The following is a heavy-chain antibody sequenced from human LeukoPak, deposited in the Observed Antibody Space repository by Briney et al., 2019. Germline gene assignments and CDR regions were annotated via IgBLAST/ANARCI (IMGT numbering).Heavy chain of an antibody. V-gene: IGHV3-23*01. J-gene: IGHJ4*02. Sequence: GGSLRLSCAASGFTFSSYSMSWVRQAPGKGLEWVSVISGSGGTTYYADSVKGRFTISRDNSKNTLYLQMSSLRAEDTAVYYCAKEGADCGNGCYSATDYWGQGTLVTVSS. CDR3: AKEGADCGNGCYSATDY. CDR1: GFTFSSYS. CDR2: ISGSGGTT. D-gene: IGHD2-21*02.